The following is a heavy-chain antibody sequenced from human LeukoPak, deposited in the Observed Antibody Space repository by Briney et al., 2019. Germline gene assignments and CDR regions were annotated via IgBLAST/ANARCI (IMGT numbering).Heavy chain of an antibody. CDR1: GGSFSGYY. V-gene: IGHV4-34*01. CDR3: ARWGAVTHTFDF. D-gene: IGHD4-17*01. Sequence: SETLSLTCAVYGGSFSGYYWSCIRQPPGKGLEWIGEINHSGSTNYNPSLKSRVTISVDTSGNHFSLKLSSVTAADTAVYYCARWGAVTHTFDFWGQGTLVTVSS. J-gene: IGHJ4*02. CDR2: INHSGST.